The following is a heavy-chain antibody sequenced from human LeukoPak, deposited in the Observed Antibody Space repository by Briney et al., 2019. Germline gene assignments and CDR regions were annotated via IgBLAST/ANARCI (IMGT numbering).Heavy chain of an antibody. V-gene: IGHV3-33*06. CDR2: IWYDGSNK. CDR3: ANLAVAVAIDY. CDR1: GFTFSSYG. J-gene: IGHJ4*02. Sequence: GRSLRLSCAASGFTFSSYGMHWVRQAPGKGLEWVAVIWYDGSNKYYADSVKGRFTISRDNSKNTLYLQMNSLRAEDTAVYYCANLAVAVAIDYWGQGTLVTVSS. D-gene: IGHD6-19*01.